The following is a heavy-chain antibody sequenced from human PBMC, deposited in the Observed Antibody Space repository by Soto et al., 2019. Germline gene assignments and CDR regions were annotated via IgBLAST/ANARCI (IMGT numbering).Heavy chain of an antibody. CDR2: IIPFYDKP. D-gene: IGHD3-10*01. V-gene: IGHV1-69*06. CDR1: GDTFSNYA. J-gene: IGHJ6*02. CDR3: ARGYRELFFYAMDV. Sequence: QVELVQSGIEVKNPGSSVKVSCKASGDTFSNYAINWVRQAPGQGLEWMGGIIPFYDKPNYAENFLGRVTISADKFTATAYLEVSSLGSADTAVYFCARGYRELFFYAMDVWGRGTPVIVSS.